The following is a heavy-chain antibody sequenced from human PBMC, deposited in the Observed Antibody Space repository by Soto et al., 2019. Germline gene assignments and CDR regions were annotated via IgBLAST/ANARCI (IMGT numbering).Heavy chain of an antibody. V-gene: IGHV1-8*01. J-gene: IGHJ5*02. Sequence: QVQLVQSGAEVKMPGASVKVSCKASGYTFTSHDINWVRQATGQGLEWMGWMNPNSGSTGYGQKFQGRVTMTRNTATSTAYMELSSLKSDDTAVYYCARGRYAIRGAFIIGELDHWGQGSLVIVSS. CDR2: MNPNSGST. CDR3: ARGRYAIRGAFIIGELDH. D-gene: IGHD3-10*01. CDR1: GYTFTSHD.